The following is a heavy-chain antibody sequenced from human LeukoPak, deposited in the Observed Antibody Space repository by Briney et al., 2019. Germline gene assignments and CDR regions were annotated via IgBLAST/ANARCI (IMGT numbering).Heavy chain of an antibody. CDR1: GASISSDY. D-gene: IGHD3-16*01. V-gene: IGHV4-59*01. CDR2: IYYSGST. Sequence: SETLSLTCNVSGASISSDYWSWIRQPPGKGLEWIGYIYYSGSTNYNPSLKSRVTISVDTSKNQFSLKLNSVTAADTAVYYCARFTPQGYGWGGYNRFDPWGQGTLVTVSS. CDR3: ARFTPQGYGWGGYNRFDP. J-gene: IGHJ5*02.